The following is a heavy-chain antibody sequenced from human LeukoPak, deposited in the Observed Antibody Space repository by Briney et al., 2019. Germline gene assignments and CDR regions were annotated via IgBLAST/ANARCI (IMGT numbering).Heavy chain of an antibody. Sequence: SETLSLTCNVSGTSVRSYYWTWIRQPPGKGLEWIGYMYYTGTTNYNASLKSRVSISIDTSTNQFSLRLTSVTAADTAMYYCASIGDVWSGYYDHWGQGTLITVSS. J-gene: IGHJ4*02. V-gene: IGHV4-59*02. CDR1: GTSVRSYY. CDR2: MYYTGTT. D-gene: IGHD3-3*01. CDR3: ASIGDVWSGYYDH.